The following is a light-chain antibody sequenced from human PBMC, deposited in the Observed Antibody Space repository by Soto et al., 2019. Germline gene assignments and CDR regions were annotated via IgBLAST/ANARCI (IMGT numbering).Light chain of an antibody. J-gene: IGKJ1*01. Sequence: EIVLTQSPGTLSLSPGERATLSCRASQSVSSNYLAWYQQKPGQAPRLLISDASTRATGIPARFSGSGSGTEFTLTISSLQSEDFAVYYCQQYNNWPPLTFGQGTKVDIK. V-gene: IGKV3-15*01. CDR1: QSVSSN. CDR2: DAS. CDR3: QQYNNWPPLT.